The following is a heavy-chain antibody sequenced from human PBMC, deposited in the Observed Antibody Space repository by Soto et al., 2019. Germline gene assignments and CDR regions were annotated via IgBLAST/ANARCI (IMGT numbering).Heavy chain of an antibody. V-gene: IGHV3-23*01. D-gene: IGHD5-12*01. CDR3: AKIRGYGGYGYFDY. J-gene: IGHJ4*02. CDR2: ISGTSDST. CDR1: GFTFSSYA. Sequence: EVQLLESGGGLVQPRGSLRLSCAASGFTFSSYAMSWVRQAPGKGLEWVSIISGTSDSTYYADSVKGRFTIPRDDSKNTLYLQMRSLRAEDTAVYYCAKIRGYGGYGYFDYWGQGALVTVSS.